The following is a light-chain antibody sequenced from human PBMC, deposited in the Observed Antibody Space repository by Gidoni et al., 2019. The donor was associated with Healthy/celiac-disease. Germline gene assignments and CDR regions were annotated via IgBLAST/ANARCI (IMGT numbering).Light chain of an antibody. Sequence: QCPATLSLSPGERATLSCRASQSVSSYLAWYQQKPGQAPRLLIYDASNRATGIPARFSGSGSGTDFTLTISSLEPEDFAVYYCQQRSNWLWTFGQGTKVEIK. CDR3: QQRSNWLWT. V-gene: IGKV3-11*01. CDR2: DAS. CDR1: QSVSSY. J-gene: IGKJ1*01.